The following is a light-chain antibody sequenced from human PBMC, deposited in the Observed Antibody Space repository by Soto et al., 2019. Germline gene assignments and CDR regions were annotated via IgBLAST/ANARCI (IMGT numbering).Light chain of an antibody. J-gene: IGLJ1*01. CDR2: EVS. Sequence: QSVLTQPPSASGSPGQSVSISCTGTSSDVGGYNYVSWYQQHPGKASKLMIYEVSKRPSGVPDRFSGSKSGNTASLTVSGLQAGDEANYYCSSYAGSNTPFVFGTGTKVTVL. V-gene: IGLV2-8*01. CDR3: SSYAGSNTPFV. CDR1: SSDVGGYNY.